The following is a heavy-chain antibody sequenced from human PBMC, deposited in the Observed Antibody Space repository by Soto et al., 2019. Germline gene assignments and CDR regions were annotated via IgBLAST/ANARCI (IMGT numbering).Heavy chain of an antibody. D-gene: IGHD1-26*01. Sequence: HPGGSLRLSCAASGFTFSSYAMSWVRQAPGKGLEWVSAISGSGGSTYYADSVKGRFTISRDNSKNTLYLQMNSLRAEDTAVYYCAKDFVVGATRVYYFDYWGQGTLVTVSS. CDR3: AKDFVVGATRVYYFDY. V-gene: IGHV3-23*01. CDR1: GFTFSSYA. CDR2: ISGSGGST. J-gene: IGHJ4*02.